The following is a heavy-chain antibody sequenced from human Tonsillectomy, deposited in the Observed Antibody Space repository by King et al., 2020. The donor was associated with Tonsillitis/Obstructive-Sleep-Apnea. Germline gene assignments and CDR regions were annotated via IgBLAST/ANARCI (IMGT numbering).Heavy chain of an antibody. V-gene: IGHV2-5*02. D-gene: IGHD2-2*02. CDR3: ARRYCSSTSCYNDY. J-gene: IGHJ4*02. Sequence: ITLKESGPTLVKPTQTLTLTCNFSGFSLSASRVGVGWIRQPPGKALEWLALIYWDDDKRYSPSLKSRVTVTKDTSKDQVVLKMTNMDPVDTATYYCARRYCSSTSCYNDYWGQGTLVTVSS. CDR2: IYWDDDK. CDR1: GFSLSASRVG.